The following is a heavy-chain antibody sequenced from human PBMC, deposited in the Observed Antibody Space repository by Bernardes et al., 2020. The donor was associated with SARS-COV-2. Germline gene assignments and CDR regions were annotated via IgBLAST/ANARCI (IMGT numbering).Heavy chain of an antibody. CDR3: ARDAFSSDWNIGASGGGDY. D-gene: IGHD6-13*01. V-gene: IGHV3-48*03. CDR2: ISGSDMIT. CDR1: GFTFSFYG. Sequence: GGSLRLSCAASGFTFSFYGMNWVRQAPGKGLEWVSYISGSDMITYYADSVRGRFTISRDNAKNSLYLQMNSLRAEDTAVYYCARDAFSSDWNIGASGGGDYWGQGTLVTVSS. J-gene: IGHJ4*02.